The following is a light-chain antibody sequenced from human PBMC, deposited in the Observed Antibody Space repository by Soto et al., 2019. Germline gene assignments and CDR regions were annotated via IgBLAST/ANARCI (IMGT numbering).Light chain of an antibody. V-gene: IGLV2-23*01. CDR2: EDT. J-gene: IGLJ1*01. Sequence: QSVLTQPASVSGSPGQSITISCTGTSSDVGSYNLVSWYQQHPGKAPKLMIYEDTKRPSGVSNRFSGSKSGNMASLTISGLQAEDEADYYCCSYAGSSTYVFRTGTKSPS. CDR3: CSYAGSSTYV. CDR1: SSDVGSYNL.